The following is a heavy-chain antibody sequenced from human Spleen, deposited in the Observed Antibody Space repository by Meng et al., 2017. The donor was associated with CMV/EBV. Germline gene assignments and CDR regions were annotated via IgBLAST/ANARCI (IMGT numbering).Heavy chain of an antibody. Sequence: ASVKVSCKAPGYTFTSYYMHWVRQAPGQGLEWMGIIDPSGGSTSYAQKFQGRVIMTRDTSTSTVYMELSSLRSEDTAVYYCARTVPYFGVDYGMDVWGQGTTVTVSS. V-gene: IGHV1-46*01. J-gene: IGHJ6*02. CDR1: GYTFTSYY. D-gene: IGHD3-3*01. CDR3: ARTVPYFGVDYGMDV. CDR2: IDPSGGST.